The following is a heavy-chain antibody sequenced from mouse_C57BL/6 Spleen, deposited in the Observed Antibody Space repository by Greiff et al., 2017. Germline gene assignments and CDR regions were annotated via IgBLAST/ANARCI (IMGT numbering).Heavy chain of an antibody. CDR3: ARGGYYGNYGY. V-gene: IGHV1-61*01. CDR2: IYPSDSET. J-gene: IGHJ2*01. D-gene: IGHD2-1*01. Sequence: VQLQQSGAELVRPGSSVKLSCKASGYTFTSYWMDWVKQRPGQGLEWIGNIYPSDSETHYNQKFKDKATLTVDKSSSTAYMQLSSLTSEDSAVYYCARGGYYGNYGYWGQGTTLTVSS. CDR1: GYTFTSYW.